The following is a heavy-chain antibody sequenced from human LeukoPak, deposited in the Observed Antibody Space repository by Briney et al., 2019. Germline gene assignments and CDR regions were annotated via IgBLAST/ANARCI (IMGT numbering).Heavy chain of an antibody. V-gene: IGHV4-39*07. Sequence: SETLSLTCTVSGGSISSSIYYWGWIRQPPGKGLVWIGSISYSGSTYYNPSFKGRVTITVDTSKNQFSLKLRSVTAADTAVYYCARERVWGNYLDYWGQGTLLTVSS. CDR3: ARERVWGNYLDY. CDR2: ISYSGST. D-gene: IGHD3-16*02. CDR1: GGSISSSIYY. J-gene: IGHJ4*02.